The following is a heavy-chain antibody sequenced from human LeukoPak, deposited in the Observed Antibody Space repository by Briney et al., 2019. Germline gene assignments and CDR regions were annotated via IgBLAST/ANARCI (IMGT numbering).Heavy chain of an antibody. CDR2: INPNSGGT. V-gene: IGHV1-2*02. Sequence: ASVKVSCKASGYTLIGYYMHWVRRAPGQGLEWMGWINPNSGGTNYAQNFQGRVTMTRDTSISTAYMELSRLRSDDTAVYYCARGDSSGYYYAFDIWGQGTMVTVSS. CDR1: GYTLIGYY. J-gene: IGHJ3*02. CDR3: ARGDSSGYYYAFDI. D-gene: IGHD3-22*01.